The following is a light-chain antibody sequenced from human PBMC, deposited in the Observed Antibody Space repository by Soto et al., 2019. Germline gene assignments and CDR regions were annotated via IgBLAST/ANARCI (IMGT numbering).Light chain of an antibody. CDR1: QRISTW. CDR2: DAS. CDR3: QQYKSYWT. J-gene: IGKJ1*01. V-gene: IGKV1-5*01. Sequence: DIQMTQSHSTLSASVGDAVTIKSRHSQRISTWLAWYQQKPGKAPKLLISDASSLETGVPSRFSGSGSGTEFTLTINSLQPEYFATYYCQQYKSYWTFGQGTKVDIK.